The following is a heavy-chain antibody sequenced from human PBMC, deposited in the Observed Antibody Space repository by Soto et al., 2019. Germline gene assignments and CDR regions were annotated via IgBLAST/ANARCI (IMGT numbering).Heavy chain of an antibody. CDR2: IYYSGAT. CDR1: GDSIGSTIHY. D-gene: IGHD4-17*01. V-gene: IGHV4-31*03. Sequence: QVQLQESGPGLVRPSETLSLTCSVSGDSIGSTIHYWSWFRLHPGKGLEYIGYIYYSGATYYSPSLESRVTISVDTSKNQFSLKLTSVTAADTARYYCARCSDIGDKRDAFDGWGQGTMVTVSS. J-gene: IGHJ3*01. CDR3: ARCSDIGDKRDAFDG.